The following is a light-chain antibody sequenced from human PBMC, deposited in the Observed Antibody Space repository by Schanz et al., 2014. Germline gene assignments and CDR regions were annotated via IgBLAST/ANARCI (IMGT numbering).Light chain of an antibody. J-gene: IGLJ2*01. Sequence: QSVLTQPRSVSGSPGQSVTISCTGTSSDVGAYNDVSWYQQHPGKAPKLMIYDVNKRPSGVPDRFSGSKSGNTASLTISGLQPEDEADYYCCSYAGSYTFRFGGGTKLTVL. CDR2: DVN. V-gene: IGLV2-11*01. CDR1: SSDVGAYND. CDR3: CSYAGSYTFR.